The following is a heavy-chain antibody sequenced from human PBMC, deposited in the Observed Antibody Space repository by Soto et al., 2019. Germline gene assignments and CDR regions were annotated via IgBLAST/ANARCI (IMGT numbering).Heavy chain of an antibody. V-gene: IGHV1-69*02. J-gene: IGHJ5*02. CDR2: IIPIAAIA. D-gene: IGHD3-10*01. CDR3: ARGSTIVRGAPSWFDP. CDR1: GGTFSRYT. Sequence: ASVKXSCNASGGTFSRYTINWVRQAPGQGLEWMGRIIPIAAIANYTQKFQGRVTITVDKSSTTAYMELSSLRSDDTAVYYCARGSTIVRGAPSWFDPWGQGTLVTVSS.